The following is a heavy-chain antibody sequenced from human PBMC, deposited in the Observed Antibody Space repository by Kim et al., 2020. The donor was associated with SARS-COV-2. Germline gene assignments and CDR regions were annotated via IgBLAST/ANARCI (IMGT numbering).Heavy chain of an antibody. Sequence: GGSLRLSCAASGFTFSDYYMSWIRQAPGKGLEWVSYISSSSYTNYADSVKGRFTISRDNAKNSLYLQMNSLRAEDTAVYYCARTRLDYYGSGSYWIYYYYGMDVWGQGTTVTVSS. D-gene: IGHD3-10*01. CDR1: GFTFSDYY. CDR3: ARTRLDYYGSGSYWIYYYYGMDV. J-gene: IGHJ6*02. V-gene: IGHV3-11*03. CDR2: ISSSSYT.